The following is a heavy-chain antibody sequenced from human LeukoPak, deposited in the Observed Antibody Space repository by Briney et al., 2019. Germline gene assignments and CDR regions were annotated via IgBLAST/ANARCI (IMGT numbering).Heavy chain of an antibody. CDR2: IYRDGSTT. Sequence: PGGSLRLSCAASGFTFRTYGMHWVRQAPGKGLVWVSGIYRDGSTTTYADSVKGRFTISRDNAKNTLYLQMNSLRAEDTAVYYCARESRNERGYSYGLDYWGQGTLVTVSS. D-gene: IGHD5-18*01. V-gene: IGHV3-74*01. CDR3: ARESRNERGYSYGLDY. CDR1: GFTFRTYG. J-gene: IGHJ4*02.